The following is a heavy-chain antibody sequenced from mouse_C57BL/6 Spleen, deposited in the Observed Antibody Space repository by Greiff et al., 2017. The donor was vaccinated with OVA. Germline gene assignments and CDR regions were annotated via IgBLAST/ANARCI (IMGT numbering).Heavy chain of an antibody. J-gene: IGHJ4*01. D-gene: IGHD1-1*01. V-gene: IGHV1-39*01. CDR3: ARNYYGSPYAMDY. Sequence: VQLKESGPELVKPGASVKISCKASGYSFTDYNMNWVKQSNGKSLEWIGVINPNYGTTSYNQKFKGKATLTVDQSSSTAYMQLNSLTSEDSAVYYCARNYYGSPYAMDYWGQGTSVTVSS. CDR1: GYSFTDYN. CDR2: INPNYGTT.